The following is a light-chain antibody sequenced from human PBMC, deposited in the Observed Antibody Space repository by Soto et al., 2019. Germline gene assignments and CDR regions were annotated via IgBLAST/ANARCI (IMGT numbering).Light chain of an antibody. CDR1: QSLSGN. J-gene: IGKJ4*01. CDR2: RAS. Sequence: EIVMTQSPDTLAGSPGEKVTLSCTATQSLSGNLAWYQQKPGQDPGLLIFRASTRATGVPTRFSGNRSGAEFTLTINSLQSEDFAVYDGQPYNNWPLTFGGGTKLEIK. CDR3: QPYNNWPLT. V-gene: IGKV3-15*01.